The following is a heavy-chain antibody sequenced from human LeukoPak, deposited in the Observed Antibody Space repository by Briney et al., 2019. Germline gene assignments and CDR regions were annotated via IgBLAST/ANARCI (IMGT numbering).Heavy chain of an antibody. J-gene: IGHJ2*01. CDR2: IYYSGGT. Sequence: SETLSLTCTVSGGSISSYYWSWIRQPPGKGLEWTGYIYYSGGTNYNPSLKSRVTISVDTSKNQFSLKLSSVTAADTAVYYCARVYSSGWYADWYFDLWGRGTLVTVSS. D-gene: IGHD6-19*01. CDR3: ARVYSSGWYADWYFDL. V-gene: IGHV4-59*01. CDR1: GGSISSYY.